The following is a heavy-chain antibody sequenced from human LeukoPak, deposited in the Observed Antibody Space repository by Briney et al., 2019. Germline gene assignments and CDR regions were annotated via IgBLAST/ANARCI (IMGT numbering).Heavy chain of an antibody. D-gene: IGHD1-26*01. V-gene: IGHV3-21*01. CDR3: AGKGAPPGLGRYYFDH. J-gene: IGHJ4*02. Sequence: PGGSLRLSCAASGFSLSSYRMNWVRQAPGKGLEWVSSISSTSSSIYYADSVKGRFTISRDNAKNSLYLQMNSLRAEDTAEYCCAGKGAPPGLGRYYFDHWGQGTLVTVSS. CDR2: ISSTSSSI. CDR1: GFSLSSYR.